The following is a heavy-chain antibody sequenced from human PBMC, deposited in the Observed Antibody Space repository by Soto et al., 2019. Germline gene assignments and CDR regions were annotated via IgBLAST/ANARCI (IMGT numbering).Heavy chain of an antibody. CDR3: ARNRDDSTGYYDY. CDR1: GFTFDDFT. V-gene: IGHV3-20*01. J-gene: IGHJ4*02. CDR2: IIWNGDTT. D-gene: IGHD3-22*01. Sequence: EVHLVDSGGGVVRPGGSLRLSCSASGFTFDDFTMTWVRQVPGKGLEWVAIIIWNGDTTSYADSVRGRFTISRDNAKNSLFLQMNTLRAEDTAFYHCARNRDDSTGYYDYWGQGTLVTVSS.